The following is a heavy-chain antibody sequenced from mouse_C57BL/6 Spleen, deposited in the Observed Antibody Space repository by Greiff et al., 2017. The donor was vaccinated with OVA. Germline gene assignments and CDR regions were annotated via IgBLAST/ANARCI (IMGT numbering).Heavy chain of an antibody. J-gene: IGHJ2*01. V-gene: IGHV5-16*01. CDR2: INYDGSST. Sequence: EVQLVESEGGLVQPGSSMKLSCTASGFTFSDYYMAWVRQVPEKGLEWVANINYDGSSTYYLDSLKSRFIISRDNAKNILYLQMSSLKSEDTATYYCARDRSYYGSSEYYFDYWGQGTTLTVSS. CDR1: GFTFSDYY. D-gene: IGHD1-1*01. CDR3: ARDRSYYGSSEYYFDY.